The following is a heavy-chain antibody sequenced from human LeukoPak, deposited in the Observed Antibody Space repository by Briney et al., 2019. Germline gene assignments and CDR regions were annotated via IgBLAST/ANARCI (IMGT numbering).Heavy chain of an antibody. Sequence: PSETLSLTCAVYGGSFSGYYWSWIRQPPGKGLEWIGEINHSGSTNYNPSLKSRATISVDTSKNQFSLKLSSVTAADTAVYYCARSIPLIRKPDYWGQGTLVTVSS. D-gene: IGHD1-14*01. CDR2: INHSGST. CDR3: ARSIPLIRKPDY. V-gene: IGHV4-34*01. CDR1: GGSFSGYY. J-gene: IGHJ4*02.